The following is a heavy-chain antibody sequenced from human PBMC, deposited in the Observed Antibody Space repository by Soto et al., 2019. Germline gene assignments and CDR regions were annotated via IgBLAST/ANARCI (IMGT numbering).Heavy chain of an antibody. V-gene: IGHV1-8*01. CDR3: ARVGGGSLSHYGMDV. J-gene: IGHJ6*02. Sequence: GASVKVSCKASGYTFTSYDINWVRQATGQGPEWMGWMNPNSGNTGYAQKFQGRVTMTRNTSISTAYMELSSLRSEDTAVYYCARVGGGSLSHYGMDVWGQGTTVTVSS. CDR1: GYTFTSYD. CDR2: MNPNSGNT. D-gene: IGHD3-16*01.